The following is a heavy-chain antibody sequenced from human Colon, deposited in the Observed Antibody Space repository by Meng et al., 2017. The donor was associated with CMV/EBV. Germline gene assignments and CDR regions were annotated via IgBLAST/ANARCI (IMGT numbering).Heavy chain of an antibody. CDR1: GYTFTGYY. CDR3: ARDTSTSCGVVTTPHV. CDR2: INPNSSGT. Sequence: ASVTVSCKASGYTFTGYYMHWVRQAPGQGLEWMGWINPNSSGTNYAQKFQGRVTMTRDTSISTAYMELSRLRADDTAVYYCARDTSTSCGVVTTPHVWGQGTTVTVSS. V-gene: IGHV1-2*02. D-gene: IGHD3-3*01. J-gene: IGHJ6*02.